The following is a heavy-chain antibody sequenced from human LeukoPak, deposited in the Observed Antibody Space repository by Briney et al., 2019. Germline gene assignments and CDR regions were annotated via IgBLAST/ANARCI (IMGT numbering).Heavy chain of an antibody. Sequence: GASVKVSCKASGYTFTGYYMHWVRQAPGQGLEWMGWINPNSGGTNYAQKFQGRVTMTRDTSISTAYMELSRLRSDDTAVYYCARSSGAAANEFDYWGQGTLVTVSS. CDR2: INPNSGGT. CDR3: ARSSGAAANEFDY. J-gene: IGHJ4*02. D-gene: IGHD6-13*01. V-gene: IGHV1-2*02. CDR1: GYTFTGYY.